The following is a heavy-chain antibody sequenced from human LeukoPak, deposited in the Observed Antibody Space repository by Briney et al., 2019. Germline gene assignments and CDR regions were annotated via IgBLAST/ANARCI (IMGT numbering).Heavy chain of an antibody. Sequence: ASVKVSCKASGYTFRGYFMHWVRLAPGQGLEWMGCINPVSGDTSFAQKFQGRVTLTRDTSINTAYMELGSLRSEDTAVYYCAMATTVVTPFDYWGQGTLVTVSS. V-gene: IGHV1-2*02. D-gene: IGHD4-17*01. CDR1: GYTFRGYF. J-gene: IGHJ4*02. CDR2: INPVSGDT. CDR3: AMATTVVTPFDY.